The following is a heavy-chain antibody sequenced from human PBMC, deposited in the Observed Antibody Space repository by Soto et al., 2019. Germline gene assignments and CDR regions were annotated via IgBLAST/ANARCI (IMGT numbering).Heavy chain of an antibody. Sequence: SEALSLTCSVSGGSMSEYFWSWIRQSPGKGLEWIGYIYYLGSTDYNPSLKSRVTISVDTSKRQFSLRLTSVTAADTAVYYCARDGYDGSGSPYPAYWGPGTQVTVSS. CDR1: GGSMSEYF. V-gene: IGHV4-59*01. CDR2: IYYLGST. D-gene: IGHD3-10*01. CDR3: ARDGYDGSGSPYPAY. J-gene: IGHJ4*02.